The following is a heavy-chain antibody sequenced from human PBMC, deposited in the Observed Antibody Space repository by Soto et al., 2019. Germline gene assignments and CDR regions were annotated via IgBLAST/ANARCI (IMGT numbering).Heavy chain of an antibody. D-gene: IGHD3-22*01. V-gene: IGHV3-33*01. CDR3: ARDLCRYYDSSGYYLWNY. Sequence: PGGSLRLSCAASGFTFSSYGMHWVRQAPGKGLEWVAVIWYDGSNKYYADSVKGRFTISRDNSKNTLYLQMNSLRAEDTAVYYCARDLCRYYDSSGYYLWNYWGQGTLVTVSS. CDR2: IWYDGSNK. J-gene: IGHJ4*02. CDR1: GFTFSSYG.